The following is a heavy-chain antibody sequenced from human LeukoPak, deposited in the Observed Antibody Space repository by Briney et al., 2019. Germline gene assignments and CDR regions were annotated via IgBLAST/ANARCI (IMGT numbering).Heavy chain of an antibody. V-gene: IGHV3-53*04. CDR2: IYSGGST. D-gene: IGHD3-10*01. CDR1: VFTVSCKY. CDR3: ARERWGSGDSAVY. J-gene: IGHJ4*02. Sequence: PGGSLRLSCAASVFTVSCKYMSWLRQAAGRGLEWVSVIYSGGSTYYADSVKGRFTISRHNSKNTLYLQMNSLRAEDTAEYYCARERWGSGDSAVYWGQGTLVTVSS.